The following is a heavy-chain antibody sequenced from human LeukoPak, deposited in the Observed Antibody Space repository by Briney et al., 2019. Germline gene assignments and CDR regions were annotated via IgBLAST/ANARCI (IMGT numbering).Heavy chain of an antibody. J-gene: IGHJ5*02. CDR2: IMPLFGTA. V-gene: IGHV1-69*05. D-gene: IGHD4-17*01. Sequence: GASVKVSCKTSGGTFNNSAISWVRQAPGQGLEWLGGIMPLFGTAGYAQKFQGRVTITKGESTRTVCLELTSLTSDDTAVYYCARDVHGDYGSGWFDPWGQGTLVSVSS. CDR3: ARDVHGDYGSGWFDP. CDR1: GGTFNNSA.